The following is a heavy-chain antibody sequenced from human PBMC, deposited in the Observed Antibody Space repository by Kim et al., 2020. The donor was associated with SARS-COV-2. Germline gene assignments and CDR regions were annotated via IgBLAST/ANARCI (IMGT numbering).Heavy chain of an antibody. CDR1: GYTFTGYY. Sequence: ASVKVSCKASGYTFTGYYMHWVRQAPGQGLEWMGRINPNSGGTNYAQKFQGRVTMTRDTSISTAYMELSRLRSDDTAVYYCARVRRGYYDSSGYSYYFDYWGQGTLVTVSS. CDR3: ARVRRGYYDSSGYSYYFDY. J-gene: IGHJ4*02. D-gene: IGHD3-22*01. V-gene: IGHV1-2*06. CDR2: INPNSGGT.